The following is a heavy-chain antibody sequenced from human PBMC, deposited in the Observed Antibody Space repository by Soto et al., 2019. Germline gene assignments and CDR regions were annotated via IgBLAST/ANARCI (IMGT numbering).Heavy chain of an antibody. Sequence: GGSLRLSCAASGFTVSSNYMSWVRQAPGKGLEYVSAISSNGGSTYYADSVRGRFTISRDNSKNTLYLQMGSLRAEDMAVYYCARANYYDSSGYDHWGQGTLVTVSS. CDR1: GFTVSSNY. V-gene: IGHV3-64*02. D-gene: IGHD3-22*01. CDR2: ISSNGGST. J-gene: IGHJ4*02. CDR3: ARANYYDSSGYDH.